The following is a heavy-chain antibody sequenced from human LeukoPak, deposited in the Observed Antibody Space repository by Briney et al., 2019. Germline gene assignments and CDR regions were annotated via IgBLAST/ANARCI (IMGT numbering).Heavy chain of an antibody. CDR2: INHSGST. Sequence: PSETLSLTCTVSGGSISSSSYYWGWIRQPPGKGLEWIGEINHSGSTNYNPSLKSRVTISVDTSKNQFSLKLSSVTAADTAVYYCARLMRQQLVHTDYYYYYYMDVWGKGTTVTISS. CDR3: ARLMRQQLVHTDYYYYYYMDV. J-gene: IGHJ6*03. CDR1: GGSISSSSYY. V-gene: IGHV4-39*07. D-gene: IGHD6-13*01.